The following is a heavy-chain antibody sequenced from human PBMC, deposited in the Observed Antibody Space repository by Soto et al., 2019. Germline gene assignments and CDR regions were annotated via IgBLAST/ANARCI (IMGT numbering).Heavy chain of an antibody. D-gene: IGHD3-16*01. Sequence: EVQLLESGGGLVQPGGSLRLSCAASGFTFSSYAMSWVRQAPGKGLGWVSAISGSGGSTYYADSVQGRFTTTRDNSKNPLDLPMNSLRAEDTAVYYCAKEVRASGGGYFDYWGQGTLVTVSS. J-gene: IGHJ4*02. V-gene: IGHV3-23*01. CDR2: ISGSGGST. CDR3: AKEVRASGGGYFDY. CDR1: GFTFSSYA.